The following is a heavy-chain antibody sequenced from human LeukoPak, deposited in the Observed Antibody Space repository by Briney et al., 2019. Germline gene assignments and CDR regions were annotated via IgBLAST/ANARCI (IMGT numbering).Heavy chain of an antibody. V-gene: IGHV4-39*07. CDR3: ASHVSGTMMSY. J-gene: IGHJ4*02. Sequence: SETLSLTCTVSGGSFSSRTYYWAWIRQPPGKGLEWIGSISHSGSTDYNPSLKSRVTISVDTSKNQLSLKLSSVTAADTAVYYRASHVSGTMMSYWGQGTLVTVSS. D-gene: IGHD3-22*01. CDR1: GGSFSSRTYY. CDR2: ISHSGST.